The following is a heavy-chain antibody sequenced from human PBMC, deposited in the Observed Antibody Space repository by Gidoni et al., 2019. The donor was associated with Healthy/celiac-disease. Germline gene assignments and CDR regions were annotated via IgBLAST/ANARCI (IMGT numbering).Heavy chain of an antibody. CDR3: ARGDYYDSSGYSPDDY. J-gene: IGHJ4*02. V-gene: IGHV1-46*01. CDR1: GYTFTSYY. Sequence: QVQLVQSGAEVKKPGASVKVSCKASGYTFTSYYMHWVRQAPGQGLEWMGIINPSGGSTSYAQKFQGRVTMTRDTSTSTVYMELSSLRSEDTAVYYCARGDYYDSSGYSPDDYWGQGTLVTVSS. CDR2: INPSGGST. D-gene: IGHD3-22*01.